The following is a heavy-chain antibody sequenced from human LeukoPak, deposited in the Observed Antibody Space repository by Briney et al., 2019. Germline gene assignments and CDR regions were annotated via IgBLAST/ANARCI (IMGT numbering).Heavy chain of an antibody. CDR3: ARDMGGSGSYYSA. D-gene: IGHD3-10*01. CDR1: GGSFSGYY. CDR2: IYDSGST. V-gene: IGHV4-59*01. Sequence: PSETLSLTCAVYGGSFSGYYWSWIRQPPGKGLEWIGYIYDSGSTNYNPSLKSRVTISIDTSKNQFSLKLSSVTAADTAVYYCARDMGGSGSYYSAWGQGTLVTVSS. J-gene: IGHJ5*02.